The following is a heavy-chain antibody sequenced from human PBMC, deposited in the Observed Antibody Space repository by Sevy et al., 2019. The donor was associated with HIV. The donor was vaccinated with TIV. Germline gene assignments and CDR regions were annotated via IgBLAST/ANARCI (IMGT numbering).Heavy chain of an antibody. V-gene: IGHV3-11*01. J-gene: IGHJ5*02. D-gene: IGHD3-16*01. CDR3: AREPLLRRGNNWFDP. Sequence: GGSLRLSCATSGFTFSDYYMSWIRQAPGKGLEWVSYISSSGSTIYYADSVKGRFTISRDNAKNALYLQMNSLRAEDTAVYYCAREPLLRRGNNWFDPWGQGTLVTVSS. CDR2: ISSSGSTI. CDR1: GFTFSDYY.